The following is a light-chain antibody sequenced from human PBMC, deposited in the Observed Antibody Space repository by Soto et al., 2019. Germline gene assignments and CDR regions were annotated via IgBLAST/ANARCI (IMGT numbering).Light chain of an antibody. CDR1: SSDVGAYKY. V-gene: IGLV2-14*01. Sequence: QSALTQPASVSGSPGQSVTISCTGTSSDVGAYKYVSWYQQHPGKAPKLMIYEVSNRPSGVSNRFSGSKSGNTASLTISGLQAAEEADYPCHSYAADIIRFVFGTGTKVTVL. CDR2: EVS. J-gene: IGLJ1*01. CDR3: HSYAADIIRFV.